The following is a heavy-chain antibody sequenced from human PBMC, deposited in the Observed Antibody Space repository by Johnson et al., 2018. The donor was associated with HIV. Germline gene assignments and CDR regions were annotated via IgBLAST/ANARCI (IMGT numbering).Heavy chain of an antibody. D-gene: IGHD6-19*01. Sequence: VQLVESGGGLIQPGGSLRLSCAVSGLSVSINSMSWVRQAPGKGLEWVSVIYSGDNTLYADSVKGRFIVSRDNSKNTLYVQMNSLRAEDTAVYYCAGGVAVAFDIWGPGTMVTVSS. CDR3: AGGVAVAFDI. J-gene: IGHJ3*02. CDR2: IYSGDNT. V-gene: IGHV3-53*01. CDR1: GLSVSINS.